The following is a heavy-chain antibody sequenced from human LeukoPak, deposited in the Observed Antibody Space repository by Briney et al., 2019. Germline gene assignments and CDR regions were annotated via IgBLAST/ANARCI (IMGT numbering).Heavy chain of an antibody. CDR2: IYYSGST. CDR1: GGSISTYY. V-gene: IGHV4-59*01. J-gene: IGHJ5*02. Sequence: SETLSLTCTVSGGSISTYYWSWIRQPPGKGLEWIGYIYYSGSTNYNPSLKSRVTISVDTSKNQFSLKLSSVTAADTAVYYCARDQLGWFDPWGQGTLVTVSS. CDR3: ARDQLGWFDP. D-gene: IGHD6-6*01.